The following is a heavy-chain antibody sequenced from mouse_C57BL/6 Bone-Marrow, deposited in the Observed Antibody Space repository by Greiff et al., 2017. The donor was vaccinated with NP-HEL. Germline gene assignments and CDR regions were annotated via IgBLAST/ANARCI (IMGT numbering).Heavy chain of an antibody. V-gene: IGHV5-17*01. Sequence: EVNLVESGGGLVKPGGSLKLSCAASGFTFSDYGMHWVRQAPEKGLEWVAYISSGSSTIYYADTVKGRFTISRDNAKNTLFLQMTSLRSEDTAMYYCARRINWDEDFDYWGQGTTLTVSS. CDR3: ARRINWDEDFDY. J-gene: IGHJ2*01. D-gene: IGHD4-1*01. CDR2: ISSGSSTI. CDR1: GFTFSDYG.